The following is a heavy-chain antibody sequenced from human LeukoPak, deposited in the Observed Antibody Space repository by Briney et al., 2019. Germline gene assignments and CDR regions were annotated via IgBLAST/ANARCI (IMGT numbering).Heavy chain of an antibody. V-gene: IGHV1-69*13. D-gene: IGHD3-10*01. CDR2: IIPIFGTA. CDR1: GGTFSSYA. CDR3: AREVTDGSELYNWFDP. Sequence: ASVKVSCKASGGTFSSYAISWVRQAPGQGLEWMGGIIPIFGTANYAQKFQGRVTITADESTSTAYMELSSLRSEDTAVYYCAREVTDGSELYNWFDPWGQGTLVTVSS. J-gene: IGHJ5*02.